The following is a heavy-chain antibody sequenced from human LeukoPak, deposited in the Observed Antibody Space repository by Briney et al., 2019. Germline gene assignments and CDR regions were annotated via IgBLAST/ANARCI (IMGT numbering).Heavy chain of an antibody. V-gene: IGHV1-2*02. D-gene: IGHD2-2*01. CDR3: ARESACGTTNCLAPADWLDP. J-gene: IGHJ5*02. Sequence: ASVKVSCKASGYTFTGYYMHWVRQAPGQGLEWMGWISPNSGDTDIAQKFQGRVTMTRDTSIATSYMEVDSLTSDDTAVYYCARESACGTTNCLAPADWLDPRGQGTLVIVSS. CDR1: GYTFTGYY. CDR2: ISPNSGDT.